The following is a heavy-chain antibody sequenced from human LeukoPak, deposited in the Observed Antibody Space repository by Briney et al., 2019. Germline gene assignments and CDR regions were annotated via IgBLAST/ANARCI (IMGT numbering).Heavy chain of an antibody. CDR2: IYYSGTT. D-gene: IGHD3-10*01. J-gene: IGHJ4*02. CDR3: ARHYGGSGSLHFDY. Sequence: PSETLSLTCTVFGGSMTSTNYYWSWVRQSPGQGLEWIASIYYSGTTHYSSSLKSRVTISIDTSKKQFSPKLRSETAAETAVYYCARHYGGSGSLHFDYWGQGTLVTVSS. CDR1: GGSMTSTNYY. V-gene: IGHV4-39*01.